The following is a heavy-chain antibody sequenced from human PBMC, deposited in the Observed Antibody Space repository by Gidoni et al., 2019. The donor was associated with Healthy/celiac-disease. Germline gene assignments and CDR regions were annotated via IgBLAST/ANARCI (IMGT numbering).Heavy chain of an antibody. J-gene: IGHJ4*02. Sequence: QVHRVESGGVVVQPGRYLRLSCAASGCPFSSYARSWVGQAPGMGMEWVAVKLYDGSNKYYADSVKGRFTISRGNSKNTLYRQMNSLRAEDTAVYYCARDQDIVVVVAAFYWEFGYWGQGTLVTVSS. CDR1: GCPFSSYA. CDR3: ARDQDIVVVVAAFYWEFGY. D-gene: IGHD2-15*01. V-gene: IGHV3-30*04. CDR2: KLYDGSNK.